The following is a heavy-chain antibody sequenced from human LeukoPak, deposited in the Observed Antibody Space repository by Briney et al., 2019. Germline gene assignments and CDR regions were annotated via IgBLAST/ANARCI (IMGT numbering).Heavy chain of an antibody. D-gene: IGHD3-10*01. J-gene: IGHJ4*02. CDR2: IYYSGST. CDR1: GGSISSSSYY. V-gene: IGHV4-39*07. CDR3: AGTSSLPNYYGSGSQPGEFDY. Sequence: SETLSLTCTVSGGSISSSSYYWGWIRQPPGKGLEWIGSIYYSGSTYYNPSLKSRVTISVDTSKNQFSLKLSSVTAADTAVYYCAGTSSLPNYYGSGSQPGEFDYWGQGTLVTVSS.